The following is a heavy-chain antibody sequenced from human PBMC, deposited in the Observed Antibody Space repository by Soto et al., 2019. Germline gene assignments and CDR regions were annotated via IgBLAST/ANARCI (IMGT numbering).Heavy chain of an antibody. D-gene: IGHD1-1*01. V-gene: IGHV3-21*01. Sequence: GVSLRLSCAASGFTFSIYSMNYVRQTPGKGLEWVSSISSSSSYIYYADSVKGRFTISRDNAKNSLYLQMNTLRAEDTAVYYCARSPGRDGYNNFDYWGQGTLVTVSS. J-gene: IGHJ4*02. CDR1: GFTFSIYS. CDR3: ARSPGRDGYNNFDY. CDR2: ISSSSSYI.